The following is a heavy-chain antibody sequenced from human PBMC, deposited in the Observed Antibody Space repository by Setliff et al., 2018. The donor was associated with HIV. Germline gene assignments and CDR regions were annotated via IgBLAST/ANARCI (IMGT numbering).Heavy chain of an antibody. CDR3: ARAHRGRAGSHYIANWFDS. CDR1: GFTFNTYS. J-gene: IGHJ5*01. D-gene: IGHD3-10*01. Sequence: GGSLRLSCVVSGFTFNTYSMNWVRQAPGKGLEWVSYIGGSGSAIYYADSVKGRFTISRDKGKNSLYLQMNGLRDDDTAVYHCARAHRGRAGSHYIANWFDSWGQGTLVTVSS. V-gene: IGHV3-48*02. CDR2: IGGSGSAI.